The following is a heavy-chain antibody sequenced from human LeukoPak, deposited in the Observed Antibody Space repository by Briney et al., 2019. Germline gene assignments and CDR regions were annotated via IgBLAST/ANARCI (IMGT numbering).Heavy chain of an antibody. Sequence: PGGSLRLSCAASRFTFSSYWMSWVRQAPGKGLEWVANIKQDGSEKYYVDSVKGRFTISRDNAKNSLYLQMNSLRAEDTAVYYCARVGCSGGSCYRRDAFDTWGQGTMVTVSS. CDR3: ARVGCSGGSCYRRDAFDT. V-gene: IGHV3-7*02. D-gene: IGHD2-15*01. CDR1: RFTFSSYW. J-gene: IGHJ3*02. CDR2: IKQDGSEK.